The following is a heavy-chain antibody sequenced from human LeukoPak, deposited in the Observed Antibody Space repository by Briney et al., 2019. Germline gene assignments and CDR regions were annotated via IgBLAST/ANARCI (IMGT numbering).Heavy chain of an antibody. CDR3: ARVLGHYDFWSGYYTGYGFDY. J-gene: IGHJ4*02. Sequence: GGSLRLSCAASGFTVSLYYMTWVRQAPGKGLEWVSVIYSGGPTYYADSVKGRFTISRDNSKNTVYLQMNSLRGEDTAVYYCARVLGHYDFWSGYYTGYGFDYWGQGTLVTVSS. D-gene: IGHD3-3*01. CDR1: GFTVSLYY. CDR2: IYSGGPT. V-gene: IGHV3-53*01.